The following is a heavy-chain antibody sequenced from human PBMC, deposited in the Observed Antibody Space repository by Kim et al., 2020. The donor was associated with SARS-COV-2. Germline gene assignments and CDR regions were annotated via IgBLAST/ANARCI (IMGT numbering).Heavy chain of an antibody. J-gene: IGHJ3*02. Sequence: SETLSLTCAVSGGSISSSNWWSWARQPPGKGLEWIGEIYHSGSTNYNPSLKSRVTISVDKSKNQFSLKLSSVTAADTAVYYCARDRRYYDILTGYLGAFDIWGQGTMVTVSS. V-gene: IGHV4-4*02. CDR2: IYHSGST. CDR1: GGSISSSNW. D-gene: IGHD3-9*01. CDR3: ARDRRYYDILTGYLGAFDI.